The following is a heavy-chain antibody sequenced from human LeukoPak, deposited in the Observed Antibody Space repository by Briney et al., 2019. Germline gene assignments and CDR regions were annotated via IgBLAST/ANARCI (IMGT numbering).Heavy chain of an antibody. CDR1: GFMFSSNW. CDR3: AKEGRSLQTD. Sequence: GGSLRLSCAASGFMFSSNWMSWVRLAPGKGLEWLANIKEDGTETYYVHSVKGRFTISRDNAKNSLYLQMNSLRVEDTAVYYCAKEGRSLQTDWGQGTLVTVSS. J-gene: IGHJ4*02. D-gene: IGHD5-24*01. V-gene: IGHV3-7*03. CDR2: IKEDGTET.